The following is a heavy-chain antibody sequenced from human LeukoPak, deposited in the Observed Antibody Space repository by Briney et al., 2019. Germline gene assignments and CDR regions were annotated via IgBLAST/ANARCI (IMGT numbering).Heavy chain of an antibody. Sequence: ASVKVSCKASGYTFTSYGISWVRQAPGQGLEWMGWISAYNGNTNYAQKLQGRVTITADESTSTAYMELSSLRSEDTAVYYCASYSGYAYYFDYWGQGTLVTVSS. V-gene: IGHV1-18*01. CDR1: GYTFTSYG. CDR3: ASYSGYAYYFDY. D-gene: IGHD5-12*01. J-gene: IGHJ4*02. CDR2: ISAYNGNT.